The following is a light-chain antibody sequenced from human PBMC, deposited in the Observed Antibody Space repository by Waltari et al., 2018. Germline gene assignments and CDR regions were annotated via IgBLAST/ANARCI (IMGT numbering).Light chain of an antibody. CDR3: SSYTSSSTVV. CDR2: DVS. J-gene: IGLJ2*01. CDR1: SSAVGGYNY. V-gene: IGLV2-14*03. Sequence: QSALTQPASVSGSPGQSITISCTGTSSAVGGYNYVSWYQQHPARAPKRMIYDVSNRPSGVSNRFSGSKSGNTASLTISGLQAEDEADYYCSSYTSSSTVVFGGGTKLTVL.